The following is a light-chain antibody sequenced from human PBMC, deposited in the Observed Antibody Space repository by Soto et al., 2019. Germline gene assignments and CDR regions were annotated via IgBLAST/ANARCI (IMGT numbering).Light chain of an antibody. J-gene: IGKJ1*01. V-gene: IGKV1-39*01. CDR3: QQSHSTPPT. CDR1: QSISNF. CDR2: AAS. Sequence: DIHMTQSPSSLSASVGDTVTITCRASQSISNFLNWYQQRQVQVPNLLIYAASTLHTGVPYRLSGSGSGTDLTLTITSLQPEDFTTYYCQQSHSTPPTCGQGTKVDIK.